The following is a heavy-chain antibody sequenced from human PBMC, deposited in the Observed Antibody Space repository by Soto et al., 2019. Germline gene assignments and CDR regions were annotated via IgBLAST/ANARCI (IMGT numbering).Heavy chain of an antibody. CDR2: ISGSGGST. CDR3: AKEGYCSSTSCPGDYYYGMDV. Sequence: GGSLILSCAASGFTFSSYAMSWVRQAPGKGLEWVSAISGSGGSTYYADSVKGRFTISRDNSKNTLYLQMNSLRAEDTAVYYCAKEGYCSSTSCPGDYYYGMDVWGQGTTVTVSS. CDR1: GFTFSSYA. V-gene: IGHV3-23*01. D-gene: IGHD2-2*01. J-gene: IGHJ6*02.